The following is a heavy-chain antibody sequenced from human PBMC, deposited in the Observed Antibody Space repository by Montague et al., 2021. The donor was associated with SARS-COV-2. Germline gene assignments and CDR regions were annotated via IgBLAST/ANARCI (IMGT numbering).Heavy chain of an antibody. D-gene: IGHD3-3*01. CDR1: GFTFSSYE. CDR2: ISSSGSTI. J-gene: IGHJ6*02. Sequence: SLRLSCAASGFTFSSYEMNWVRQAPGKGLEWVSYISSSGSTIYYADSVKGRFTISRDSSKNTLYLQMNSLRVEDTAVYFCARAQIFEVVTFYHGLDVWGQGTTVTVSS. CDR3: ARAQIFEVVTFYHGLDV. V-gene: IGHV3-48*03.